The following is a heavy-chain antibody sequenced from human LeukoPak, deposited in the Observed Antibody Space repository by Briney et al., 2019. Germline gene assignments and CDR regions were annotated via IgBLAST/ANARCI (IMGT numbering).Heavy chain of an antibody. V-gene: IGHV3-30-3*01. Sequence: GGSLRLSCAASGFTFSSYVMSWVRQAPGKGLEWVAVISYDGSNKYYADSVKGRFTISRDNSKNTLYLQMNSLRAEDTAVYYCARTRRDGYNLPDYWGQGTLVTVSS. D-gene: IGHD5-24*01. CDR3: ARTRRDGYNLPDY. J-gene: IGHJ4*02. CDR2: ISYDGSNK. CDR1: GFTFSSYV.